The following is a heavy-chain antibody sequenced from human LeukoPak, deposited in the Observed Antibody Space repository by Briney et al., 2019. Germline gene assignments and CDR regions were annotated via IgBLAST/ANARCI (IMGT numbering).Heavy chain of an antibody. J-gene: IGHJ4*02. CDR3: AKPSGSGVDY. V-gene: IGHV3-30*02. CDR2: IRSDGYHT. D-gene: IGHD1-26*01. Sequence: GGSLRLSCGASGFIFDTYDMHWVRQAPGKGLEWVAFIRSDGYHTYYADSVKGRFTITRDNSKNTLYLQMNSLRLEDMAVYYCAKPSGSGVDYWGRGTRVTVSS. CDR1: GFIFDTYD.